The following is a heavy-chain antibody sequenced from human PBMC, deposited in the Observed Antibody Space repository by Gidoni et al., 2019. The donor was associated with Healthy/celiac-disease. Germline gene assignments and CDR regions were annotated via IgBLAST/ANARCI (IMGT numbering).Heavy chain of an antibody. J-gene: IGHJ4*02. CDR3: AADFWNPFDY. V-gene: IGHV4-39*01. Sequence: GKGLEWIGSIYYSGSTYYNPSLKSRVTISVDTSKNQFSLKLSSVTAADTAVYYCAADFWNPFDYWGQGTLVTVSS. D-gene: IGHD3-3*01. CDR2: IYYSGST.